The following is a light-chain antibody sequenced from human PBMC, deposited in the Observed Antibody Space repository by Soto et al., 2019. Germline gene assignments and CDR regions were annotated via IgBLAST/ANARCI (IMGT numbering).Light chain of an antibody. V-gene: IGLV2-14*01. J-gene: IGLJ1*01. Sequence: LTXPASVSGSPGQSISISCTETSSDVGGYNYVSWYQQHPGKAPKFMIYDVSNRPSGVSNRFSGSKSGNTASLTISGLQAEDEADYSYSSYTTTNTRQIVFGTGTKVTVL. CDR3: SSYTTTNTRQIV. CDR2: DVS. CDR1: SSDVGGYNY.